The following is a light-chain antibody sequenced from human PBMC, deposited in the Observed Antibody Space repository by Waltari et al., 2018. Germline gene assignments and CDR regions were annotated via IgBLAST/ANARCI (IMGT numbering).Light chain of an antibody. CDR2: GAS. Sequence: EIVMTQSPATLSVSPGETATLSCRASESVGTTLAWYQQKPGLDPRLLIYGASTRATGAPARFTGSGSGTEFTLTISSLQTEDFGVYFCQHYKIRPLTFGGGTKVEI. V-gene: IGKV3-15*01. J-gene: IGKJ4*01. CDR3: QHYKIRPLT. CDR1: ESVGTT.